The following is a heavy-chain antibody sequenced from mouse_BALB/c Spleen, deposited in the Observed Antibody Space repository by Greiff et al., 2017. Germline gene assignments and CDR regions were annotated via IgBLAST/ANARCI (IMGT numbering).Heavy chain of an antibody. V-gene: IGHV1-54*03. J-gene: IGHJ4*01. CDR2: INPGSGGT. D-gene: IGHD2-1*01. CDR3: ARSSTPAMDY. Sequence: VQLQQSGAELVRPGTSVKVSCKASGYAFTNYLIEWVKQRPGQGLEWIGVINPGSGGTNYNEKFKGKATLTADKSSSTAYMQLSSLTSDDSAVYFCARSSTPAMDYWGQGTSVTVSS. CDR1: GYAFTNYL.